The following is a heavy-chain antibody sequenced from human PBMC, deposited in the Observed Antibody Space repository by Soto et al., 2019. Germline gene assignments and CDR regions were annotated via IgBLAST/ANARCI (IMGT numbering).Heavy chain of an antibody. D-gene: IGHD5-18*01. Sequence: EVQLVESGGGLVKPGGSLRLSCAASGFTFSSYSMNWVRQAPGKGLEWVSSISSSSSYIYYADSVKGRFTISRDNAKNSLYLQMNSLSAEDRAVYYCARGVDTATVTVDYWGQGTLVPVSS. V-gene: IGHV3-21*01. CDR1: GFTFSSYS. CDR2: ISSSSSYI. J-gene: IGHJ4*02. CDR3: ARGVDTATVTVDY.